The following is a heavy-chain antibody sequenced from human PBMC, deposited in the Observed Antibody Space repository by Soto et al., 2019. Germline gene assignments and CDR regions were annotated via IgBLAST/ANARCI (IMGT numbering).Heavy chain of an antibody. D-gene: IGHD2-15*01. CDR1: GYTFTNFY. J-gene: IGHJ4*02. CDR3: ARGGSGIDIVVVVAATWDYFDY. V-gene: IGHV1-46*03. Sequence: GASVKVSCKASGYTFTNFYMHWVRQAPGQGLEWMGIINPSGGSTSYAQKFQGRVTMTRDTSTSTVYMELSSLRSEDTAVYYCARGGSGIDIVVVVAATWDYFDYWGQGTLVTSPQ. CDR2: INPSGGST.